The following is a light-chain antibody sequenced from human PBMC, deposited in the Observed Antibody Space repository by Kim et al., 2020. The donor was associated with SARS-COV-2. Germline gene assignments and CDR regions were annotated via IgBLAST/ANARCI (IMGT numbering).Light chain of an antibody. CDR1: RRVSSY. Sequence: SPVERATPSCRASRRVSSYLAWYQQKPGQAPRLLIYDASTRATGIPARFSGSGAGTDVTLTISSLEPEDFAVYYCQQRSNWPPWTFGQGTKVDIK. CDR2: DAS. V-gene: IGKV3-11*01. CDR3: QQRSNWPPWT. J-gene: IGKJ1*01.